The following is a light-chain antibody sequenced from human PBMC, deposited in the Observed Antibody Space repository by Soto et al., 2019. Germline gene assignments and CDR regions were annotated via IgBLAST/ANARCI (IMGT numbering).Light chain of an antibody. CDR1: QSISGTY. CDR3: QQHGISPLT. Sequence: DTVLTQSPGTLSLTSGERATLSCRASQSISGTYLAWYQQKPGQAPRLLIYSASSRATGIPDRFSGSGSGTDFTLTISRLEPEDFAVYYCQQHGISPLTFGGGTKVDIK. CDR2: SAS. V-gene: IGKV3-20*01. J-gene: IGKJ4*01.